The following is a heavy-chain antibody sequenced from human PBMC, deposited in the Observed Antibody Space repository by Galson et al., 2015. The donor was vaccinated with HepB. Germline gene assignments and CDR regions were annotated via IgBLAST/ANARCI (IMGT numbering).Heavy chain of an antibody. Sequence: SETLSLTCTVSGGSISSYYWSWIRQPPGKGLEWIGYIYYSGSTNYNPSLKSRVTISVDTSKNQFSLKLSSVTAADTAVYYCARSVHRIPFDYWGQGTLVTVSS. CDR1: GGSISSYY. CDR3: ARSVHRIPFDY. CDR2: IYYSGST. D-gene: IGHD2-21*01. V-gene: IGHV4-59*01. J-gene: IGHJ4*02.